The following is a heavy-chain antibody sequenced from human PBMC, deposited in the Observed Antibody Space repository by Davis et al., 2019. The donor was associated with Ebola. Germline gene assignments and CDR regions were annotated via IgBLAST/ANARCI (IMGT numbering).Heavy chain of an antibody. J-gene: IGHJ3*01. CDR2: ISASGDTT. Sequence: GESPKLPCAASGFTFRSHDMIRVRQAPGKGLEWVSAISASGDTTYYADSVKGRFTISRDNSKSTLCLQMNTLRAEDTAIYYCANYIQRGAFDVWGQGTMVTVSS. V-gene: IGHV3-23*01. CDR3: ANYIQRGAFDV. D-gene: IGHD5-18*01. CDR1: GFTFRSHD.